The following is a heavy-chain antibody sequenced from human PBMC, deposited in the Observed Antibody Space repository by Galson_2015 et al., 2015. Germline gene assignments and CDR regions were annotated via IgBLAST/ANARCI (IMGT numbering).Heavy chain of an antibody. J-gene: IGHJ5*02. CDR2: IYYSGST. CDR1: GGSISSSSYY. D-gene: IGHD5-18*01. CDR3: ARHYGIQLWLRSGWFDP. V-gene: IGHV4-39*01. Sequence: ETLSLTCTVSGGSISSSSYYWGWIRQPPGKGLEWIGSIYYSGSTYYNPSLKSRVTISVDTSKNQFSLKLSSVTAADTAVYYCARHYGIQLWLRSGWFDPWGQGTLVTVSS.